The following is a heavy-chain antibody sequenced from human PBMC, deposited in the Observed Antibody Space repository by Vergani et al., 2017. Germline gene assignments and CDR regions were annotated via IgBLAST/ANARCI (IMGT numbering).Heavy chain of an antibody. CDR1: VFPFSTYA. D-gene: IGHD1-26*01. Sequence: EVQLLESGGSLKQPGGSVRLSCEASVFPFSTYAMHWVRQAPGKGLDWVSALTGGGGSTYSADSFKGRFIISRDNSRDTLYLQMNSLRPEDTATDYCVKDAGSYENFFDSWGQGTLVTVSS. CDR3: VKDAGSYENFFDS. J-gene: IGHJ4*02. V-gene: IGHV3-23*01. CDR2: LTGGGGST.